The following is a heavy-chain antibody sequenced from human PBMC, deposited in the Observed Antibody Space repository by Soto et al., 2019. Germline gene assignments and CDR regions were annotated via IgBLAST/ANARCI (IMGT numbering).Heavy chain of an antibody. CDR1: GYTCTNYA. CDR2: INAGSGNT. Sequence: QVQLVQFGAEVKKPGASVKVSCKASGYTCTNYAIHWVRQAPGQRLEWMEWINAGSGNTKYSQRFEGRVSITRDTSASTAYMEVSSLTSEDTAVYYCAFEQQLATFQHWGQGTLVTVSS. J-gene: IGHJ1*01. D-gene: IGHD6-13*01. CDR3: AFEQQLATFQH. V-gene: IGHV1-3*01.